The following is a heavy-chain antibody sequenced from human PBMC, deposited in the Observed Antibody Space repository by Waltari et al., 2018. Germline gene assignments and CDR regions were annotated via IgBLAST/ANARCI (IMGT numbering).Heavy chain of an antibody. D-gene: IGHD5-12*01. J-gene: IGHJ4*02. CDR1: GFTFHTYA. Sequence: EVQLAESGGGLVQPGGSLRLSCAASGFTFHTYAMAWLRQAPGKGLEWVSSISGRGGRTYYSDSSMGRFTISRDNPNNTLYLQMSTLRVDDTAVYYCAKGFWGGYDMWGQGTLVTVSS. V-gene: IGHV3-23*04. CDR2: ISGRGGRT. CDR3: AKGFWGGYDM.